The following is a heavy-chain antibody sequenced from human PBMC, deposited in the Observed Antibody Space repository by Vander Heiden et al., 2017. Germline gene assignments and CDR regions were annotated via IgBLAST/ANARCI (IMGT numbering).Heavy chain of an antibody. D-gene: IGHD2-21*02. V-gene: IGHV1-8*01. Sequence: QVQLVQSGAEVKKPGASVKVSCQASGYTFSSYDINWVRQAAGQGLEWMGWMNPNSGNTGYAQKFQGRVTMTRSTSISTAYMELSSLTSEDTAVYYCAREGVVVTPIPDPFDIWGQGTMVTVSS. CDR1: GYTFSSYD. CDR3: AREGVVVTPIPDPFDI. J-gene: IGHJ3*02. CDR2: MNPNSGNT.